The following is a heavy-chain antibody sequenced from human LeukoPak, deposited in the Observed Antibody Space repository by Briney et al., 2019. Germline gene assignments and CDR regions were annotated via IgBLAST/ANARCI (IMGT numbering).Heavy chain of an antibody. CDR1: GFTFSTYG. J-gene: IGHJ3*01. Sequence: GGSLRLSCAASGFTFSTYGMHWARQAPGKGLEWVAFIRYDRNDKYYADSVKGRFTISRDNSKNTLHLQMNSLRAEDTAVYYCASAQFWGLGTMVTVSS. CDR3: ASAQF. CDR2: IRYDRNDK. V-gene: IGHV3-30*02.